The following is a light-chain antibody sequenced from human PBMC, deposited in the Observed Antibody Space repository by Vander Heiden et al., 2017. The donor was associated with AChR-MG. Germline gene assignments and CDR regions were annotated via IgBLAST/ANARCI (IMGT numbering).Light chain of an antibody. CDR3: QQRSHWPPT. V-gene: IGKV3-11*01. CDR2: DAS. CDR1: QSVSRF. Sequence: EIVLTQSPDTVSFSPGERATLPCRASQSVSRFLAWYQQKPGQAPRLLIYDASNRATGIPARFSGSGSGTDFTLTISSLEPEDFAVYYCQQRSHWPPTFGQGTKVEIK. J-gene: IGKJ1*01.